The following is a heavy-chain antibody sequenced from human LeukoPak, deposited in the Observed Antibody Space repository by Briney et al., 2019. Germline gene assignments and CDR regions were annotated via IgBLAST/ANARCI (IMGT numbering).Heavy chain of an antibody. CDR1: GYTFTGYY. D-gene: IGHD3-22*01. CDR3: ARGLGENLYYDSSGY. Sequence: GASVKVSCKASGYTFTGYYMHWVRQAPGQGLEWMGWINPNSGGTNYAQKFQGRVTMTRNTSISTAYMELSSLRSEDTAVYYCARGLGENLYYDSSGYWGQGTLVTVSS. CDR2: INPNSGGT. V-gene: IGHV1-2*02. J-gene: IGHJ4*02.